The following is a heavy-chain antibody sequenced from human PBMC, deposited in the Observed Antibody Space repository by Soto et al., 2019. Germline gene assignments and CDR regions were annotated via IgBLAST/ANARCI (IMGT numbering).Heavy chain of an antibody. Sequence: QVQLVESGGGVVQPGRSLRLSCAASGFTFSSYGMHWVRQAPGKGLEWVAVIWYDGSNKYYADSVKGRFTISRDNSKNTLYLQMNSLRAEDRAVYYCARDPRNGKRYYDSSGLDFDYWGQGTLVTVSS. V-gene: IGHV3-33*01. CDR3: ARDPRNGKRYYDSSGLDFDY. J-gene: IGHJ4*02. CDR2: IWYDGSNK. D-gene: IGHD3-22*01. CDR1: GFTFSSYG.